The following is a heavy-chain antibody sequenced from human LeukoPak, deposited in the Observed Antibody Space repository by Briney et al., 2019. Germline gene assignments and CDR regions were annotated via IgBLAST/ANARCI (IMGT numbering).Heavy chain of an antibody. V-gene: IGHV4-30-2*01. CDR2: IYHSGST. J-gene: IGHJ3*02. Sequence: SETLSLTCTVSGGSISSSSYYWSWIRQPPGKGLEWIGYIYHSGSTYYNPSLKSRVTISVDRSKNQFSLKLSSVTAADTAVYYCARVEYYDFWSGSDGLGAFDIWGQGTMVTVSS. CDR3: ARVEYYDFWSGSDGLGAFDI. CDR1: GGSISSSSYY. D-gene: IGHD3-3*01.